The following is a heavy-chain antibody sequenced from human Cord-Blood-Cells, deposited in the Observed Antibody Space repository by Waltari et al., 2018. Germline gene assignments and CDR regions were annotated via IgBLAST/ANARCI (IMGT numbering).Heavy chain of an antibody. Sequence: EVQLLESGGGLVQPGGSLRPSCAASGFTFSSYALTWVGQAPGKGLEWVSAISGSGGSTYYADSVKGRFTISRDNSKNTLYLQMNSLRAEDTAVYYCAKADDYKYNWFDPWGQGTLVTVSS. CDR2: ISGSGGST. J-gene: IGHJ5*02. D-gene: IGHD4-4*01. V-gene: IGHV3-23*01. CDR1: GFTFSSYA. CDR3: AKADDYKYNWFDP.